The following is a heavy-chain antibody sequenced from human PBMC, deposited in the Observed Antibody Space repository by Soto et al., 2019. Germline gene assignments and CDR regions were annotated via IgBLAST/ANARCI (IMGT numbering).Heavy chain of an antibody. CDR3: ARGSNDYGDYYGMDV. CDR1: GYTFTSYA. V-gene: IGHV1-3*01. J-gene: IGHJ6*02. CDR2: INAGNGNT. D-gene: IGHD4-17*01. Sequence: ASVKVSCKASGYTFTSYAMHWVRQAPGQRLEWMGWINAGNGNTKYSQKFQGRVTITRDTSASTAYMELSSLRSEDTAVYYCARGSNDYGDYYGMDVWGQGTTVTVSS.